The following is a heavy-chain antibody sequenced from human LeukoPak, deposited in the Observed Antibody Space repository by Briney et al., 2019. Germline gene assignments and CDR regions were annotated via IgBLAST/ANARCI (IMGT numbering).Heavy chain of an antibody. CDR1: GFTFTGYS. Sequence: HSGRSLRLSCAATGFTFTGYSMNWVRQAAGEGLGWVSYISSSSTTIYYADSVKARLTSSRDNAKNAMYLQMNSLRDEETAVYYCARYGTVTHSWSGYAFDIWGQGTMVTVSS. CDR3: ARYGTVTHSWSGYAFDI. V-gene: IGHV3-48*02. D-gene: IGHD4-17*01. J-gene: IGHJ3*02. CDR2: ISSSSTTI.